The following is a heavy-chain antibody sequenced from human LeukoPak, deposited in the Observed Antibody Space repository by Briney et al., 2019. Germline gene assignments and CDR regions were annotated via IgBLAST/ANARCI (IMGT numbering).Heavy chain of an antibody. V-gene: IGHV3-66*01. D-gene: IGHD2-15*01. J-gene: IGHJ4*02. Sequence: GGSLRLSCAASGFSFSSYAMSWVRQAPGKGLEWVSAISSGGRPYYADSVKGRFTISRDNSKNTLYLQMNSLRAEDTAVYYCARDGGCSGGSCYSGYWGQGTLVTVSS. CDR2: ISSGGRP. CDR1: GFSFSSYA. CDR3: ARDGGCSGGSCYSGY.